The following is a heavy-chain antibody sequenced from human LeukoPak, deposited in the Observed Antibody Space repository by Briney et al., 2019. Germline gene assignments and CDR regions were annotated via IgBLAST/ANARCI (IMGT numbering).Heavy chain of an antibody. CDR2: IWYDGSNK. CDR1: GFTFSSYW. Sequence: GGSLRLSCAASGFTFSSYWMSWVRQAPGKGLEWVAVIWYDGSNKYYAASVKGRFTISRDNSKNTLYLQMNSLRAEDTAVYYCARGPYYYYDSSGYYDYWGQGTLVTVSS. J-gene: IGHJ4*02. D-gene: IGHD3-22*01. V-gene: IGHV3-33*08. CDR3: ARGPYYYYDSSGYYDY.